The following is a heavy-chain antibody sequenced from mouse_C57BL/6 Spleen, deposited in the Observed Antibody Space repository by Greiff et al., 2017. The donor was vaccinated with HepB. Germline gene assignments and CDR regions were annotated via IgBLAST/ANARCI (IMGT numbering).Heavy chain of an antibody. D-gene: IGHD1-1*01. Sequence: QVQLQQSGPELVKPGASVKISCKASGYAFSSSWMNWVKQMPGKGLEWLGRIYPGDGDTNYNGKFKGKATLTADKSASTAYMQLSSLTSADSAVYVCASWVLRYYAMDYWGQGTSVTVSS. J-gene: IGHJ4*01. V-gene: IGHV1-82*01. CDR1: GYAFSSSW. CDR2: IYPGDGDT. CDR3: ASWVLRYYAMDY.